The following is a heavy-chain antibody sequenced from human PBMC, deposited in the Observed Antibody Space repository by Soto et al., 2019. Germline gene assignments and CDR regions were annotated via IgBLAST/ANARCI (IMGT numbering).Heavy chain of an antibody. Sequence: QVQLQESGPGLVKPSETLSLTCTVSGGSISSYYWSWIRQPPGKGLEWIGYIYYSGSTNYNPSLKSRVTISVDTSKNQFSLKLSSVTAADTAVYYCARVWTWFGETGWFDPWGQGTLVTVSS. J-gene: IGHJ5*02. D-gene: IGHD3-10*01. CDR1: GGSISSYY. V-gene: IGHV4-59*01. CDR3: ARVWTWFGETGWFDP. CDR2: IYYSGST.